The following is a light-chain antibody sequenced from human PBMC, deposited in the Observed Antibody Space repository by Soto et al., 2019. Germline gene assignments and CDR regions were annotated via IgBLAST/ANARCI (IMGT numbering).Light chain of an antibody. CDR3: LQHNTYPLI. J-gene: IGKJ4*01. CDR2: GAS. CDR1: QAISHY. Sequence: DIQMTQSPSAMSASVGDRVTITCRSSQAISHYLAWFHQRPGKFPKRLIYGASTLQSGVPSRFSGSGSGTEFTLTISSLQPEDFGTYNCLQHNTYPLIFGGGTKVDI. V-gene: IGKV1-17*03.